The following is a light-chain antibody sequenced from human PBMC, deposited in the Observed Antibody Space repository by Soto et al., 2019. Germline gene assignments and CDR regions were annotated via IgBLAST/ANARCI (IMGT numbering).Light chain of an antibody. CDR1: QSVSSNY. CDR2: RAS. CDR3: QQYGSSPPIT. Sequence: PWERATLSCRASQSVSSNYLAWYQQKPGQTPKVLIYRASTRATGIPDRFSGSGSGTDFTLTISRLEAEDFAVYYCQQYGSSPPITFGQGTRLEIK. V-gene: IGKV3-20*01. J-gene: IGKJ5*01.